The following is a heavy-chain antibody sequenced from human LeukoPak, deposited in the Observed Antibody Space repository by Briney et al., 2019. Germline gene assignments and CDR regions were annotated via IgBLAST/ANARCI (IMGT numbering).Heavy chain of an antibody. V-gene: IGHV3-9*01. D-gene: IGHD1-26*01. CDR1: GFTFDDHD. Sequence: PGGSLRLSCAASGFTFDDHDMHWVRQAPGKGLEWVCGISWNCGTIGYADPVKGRFTISRDHAKNSLYLQMNTLRPEDTALYYFAKYMGSYYGGYYGMDGWGQGTTVTVFS. CDR2: ISWNCGTI. CDR3: AKYMGSYYGGYYGMDG. J-gene: IGHJ6*02.